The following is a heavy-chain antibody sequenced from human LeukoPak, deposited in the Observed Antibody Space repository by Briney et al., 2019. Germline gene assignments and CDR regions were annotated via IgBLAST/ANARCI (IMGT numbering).Heavy chain of an antibody. J-gene: IGHJ4*02. V-gene: IGHV3-23*01. D-gene: IGHD1-26*01. CDR1: GFTFSSYA. CDR3: AKLWRGSHPRYFDH. Sequence: PGGSLRLSCAASGFTFSSYAMSWVRQAPGKGLEWVSTITDSGGTTFYADSVKGRFATSRDNSKNTVYLQMNSLRAEDTAVYYCAKLWRGSHPRYFDHWGQGTLVTVSA. CDR2: ITDSGGTT.